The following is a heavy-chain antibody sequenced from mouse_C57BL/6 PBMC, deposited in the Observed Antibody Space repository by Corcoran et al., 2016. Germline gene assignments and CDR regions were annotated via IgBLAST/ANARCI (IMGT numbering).Heavy chain of an antibody. J-gene: IGHJ1*03. V-gene: IGHV9-3*01. CDR3: ARPRYYYGSSYGYFDV. CDR2: INTYSGVP. D-gene: IGHD1-1*01. CDR1: GYTFTTYG. Sequence: QIQLVQSGPELKKPGETVKISCKASGYTFTTYGVSWVKQAPGKGLKWMGWINTYSGVPTYADDFKGRFAFSLETSASTAYLQINNLKNEDTATYFCARPRYYYGSSYGYFDVWGTGTTVTVSS.